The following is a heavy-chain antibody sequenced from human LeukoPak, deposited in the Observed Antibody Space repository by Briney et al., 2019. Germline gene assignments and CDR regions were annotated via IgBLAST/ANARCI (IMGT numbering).Heavy chain of an antibody. V-gene: IGHV1-69*13. CDR3: ARVMVGYCSSTSCYDSPVYYYYGMDV. Sequence: SVKVSCKASGGTFSSYAISWVRQAPGQGLEWMGGIIPIFGTANYAQKFQGRVTITADESTSTAYMELSSLRSEDTAVYYCARVMVGYCSSTSCYDSPVYYYYGMDVWGQGTTVTVPS. D-gene: IGHD2-2*01. J-gene: IGHJ6*02. CDR1: GGTFSSYA. CDR2: IIPIFGTA.